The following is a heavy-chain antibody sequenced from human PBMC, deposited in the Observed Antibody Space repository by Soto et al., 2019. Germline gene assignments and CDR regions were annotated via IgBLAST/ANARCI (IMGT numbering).Heavy chain of an antibody. J-gene: IGHJ5*02. V-gene: IGHV4-59*12. CDR3: ARVPGP. D-gene: IGHD3-10*01. CDR2: IYHSGST. CDR1: GGSISSYY. Sequence: SETLSLTCTVSGGSISSYYWSWIRQPPGKGLEWIGYIYHSGSTYYNPSLKSRVTISVDRSKNQFSLKLTSVTAADTAVYYCARVPGPWGEGTLVTVSS.